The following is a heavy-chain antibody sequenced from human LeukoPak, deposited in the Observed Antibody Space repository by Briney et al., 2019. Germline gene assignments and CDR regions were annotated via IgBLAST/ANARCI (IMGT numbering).Heavy chain of an antibody. CDR3: ARHPTRFSSET. CDR1: GGSISSSSYY. J-gene: IGHJ5*02. CDR2: IYHSGST. Sequence: SETLSLTCTVSGGSISSSSYYWGWIRQPPGKGLEWIGEIYHSGSTNYNPSLKSRVTISVDKSKNQFSLKLSSVTAADTAVYYCARHPTRFSSETWGQGTLVTVSS. V-gene: IGHV4-39*07. D-gene: IGHD3-3*01.